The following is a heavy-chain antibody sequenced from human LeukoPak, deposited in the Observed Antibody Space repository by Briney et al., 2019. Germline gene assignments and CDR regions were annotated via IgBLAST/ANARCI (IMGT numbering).Heavy chain of an antibody. V-gene: IGHV1-8*01. CDR2: MNPNSGNT. Sequence: ASVKVSCKASGYTFTSYDINWVRQATGQGLEWMGWMNPNSGNTGYAQKSQGRVTMTRNTSISTAYMELSRLKSDDTAVYYCARDRAANLDYWGQGTLVTVSS. J-gene: IGHJ4*02. CDR1: GYTFTSYD. CDR3: ARDRAANLDY. D-gene: IGHD6-25*01.